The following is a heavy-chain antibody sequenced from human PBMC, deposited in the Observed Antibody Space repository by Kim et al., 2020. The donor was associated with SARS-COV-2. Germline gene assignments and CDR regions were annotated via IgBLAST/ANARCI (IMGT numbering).Heavy chain of an antibody. CDR2: IYYSGST. CDR3: ARLRQWLARTVYYYYYG. Sequence: SETLSLTCTVSGGSISSSSYYWGWIRQPPGKGLEWIGSIYYSGSTYYNPSLKSRVTISVDTSKNQFSLKLSSVTAADTAVYYCARLRQWLARTVYYYYYG. J-gene: IGHJ6*01. CDR1: GGSISSSSYY. D-gene: IGHD6-19*01. V-gene: IGHV4-39*01.